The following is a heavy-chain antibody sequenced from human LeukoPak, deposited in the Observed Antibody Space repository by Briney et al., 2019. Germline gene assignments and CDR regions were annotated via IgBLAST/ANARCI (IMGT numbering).Heavy chain of an antibody. CDR2: MNPNSGNT. V-gene: IGHV1-8*01. CDR3: ARRYSSSWYFDLGYYYMDV. CDR1: GYTFTSYD. D-gene: IGHD6-13*01. Sequence: ASVKVSCKASGYTFTSYDVNWVRQATGQGLEWMGWMNPNSGNTGYAQKFQGRVTMTRNTSISTAYMELSSLRSEDTAVYYCARRYSSSWYFDLGYYYMDVWGKGTTVTISS. J-gene: IGHJ6*03.